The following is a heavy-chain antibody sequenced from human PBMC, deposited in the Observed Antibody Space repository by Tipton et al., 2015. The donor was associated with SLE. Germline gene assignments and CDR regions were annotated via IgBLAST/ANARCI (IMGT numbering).Heavy chain of an antibody. CDR3: ARHELVAAKEDY. CDR2: INDSGNT. D-gene: IGHD5-12*01. CDR1: GASISGSSYS. Sequence: TLSLTCTVSGASISGSSYSWGWIRQPPGKGLEWVGSINDSGNTQYNPSLKSRVTISVDTSKNQFSLRLNSVTAADTAVYYCARHELVAAKEDYWGQGTLVTVAS. J-gene: IGHJ4*02. V-gene: IGHV4-39*01.